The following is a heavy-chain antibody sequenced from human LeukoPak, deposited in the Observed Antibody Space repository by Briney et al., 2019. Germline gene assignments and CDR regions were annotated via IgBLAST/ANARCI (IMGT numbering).Heavy chain of an antibody. CDR3: ARASSAFDI. Sequence: SETLSLTCTVSGGSITSSSYYWGWIRQPPGKGLEWIGSIYYSGSAYYNPSLKSRVTISVDTSKNQFSLKLSSVTAADTAVYYCARASSAFDIWGQGTMVTVSS. J-gene: IGHJ3*02. V-gene: IGHV4-39*07. CDR2: IYYSGSA. CDR1: GGSITSSSYY. D-gene: IGHD6-6*01.